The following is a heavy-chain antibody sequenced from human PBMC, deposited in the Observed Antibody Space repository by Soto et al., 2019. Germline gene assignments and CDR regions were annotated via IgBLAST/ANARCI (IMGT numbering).Heavy chain of an antibody. V-gene: IGHV3-21*01. Sequence: EVQLVESGGGLVKPGGSLRLSCAASGFTFSSYNMNWVRQAPGKGLAWVSSLSSSSSYIYYADSVKGRFTISRDNAKNSLYLQMNSLRAEDTAVYYCAGGGIMYGDYRSMDVWGKGTTVTVSS. CDR2: LSSSSSYI. D-gene: IGHD4-17*01. CDR1: GFTFSSYN. J-gene: IGHJ6*03. CDR3: AGGGIMYGDYRSMDV.